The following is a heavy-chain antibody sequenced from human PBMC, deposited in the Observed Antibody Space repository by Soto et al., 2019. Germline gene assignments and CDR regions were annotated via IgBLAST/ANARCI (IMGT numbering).Heavy chain of an antibody. CDR3: ARDHFPSWGDYVRYYYGMDV. J-gene: IGHJ6*02. V-gene: IGHV1-2*04. D-gene: IGHD4-17*01. CDR1: GGTFSSYA. CDR2: INPNSGGT. Sequence: ASVKVSCKASGGTFSSYAISWVRQAPGQGLEWMGWINPNSGGTNYAQKFQGWVTMTRDTSISTAYMELSRLRSDDTAVYYCARDHFPSWGDYVRYYYGMDVWGQGTTVTVSS.